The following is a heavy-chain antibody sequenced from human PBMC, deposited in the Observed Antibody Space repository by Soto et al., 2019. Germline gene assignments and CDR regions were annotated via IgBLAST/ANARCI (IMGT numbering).Heavy chain of an antibody. Sequence: PSETLSLTCTVSGGSISSGGYYWSWIRQHTGKGLEWIGYIYYSGSTYYNPSLKSRVTISVDTSKNQFSLKLSSVTAADTAVYYCARDVGYYYYYMDVWGKGTTVTVSS. V-gene: IGHV4-31*03. CDR2: IYYSGST. J-gene: IGHJ6*03. CDR3: ARDVGYYYYYMDV. CDR1: GGSISSGGYY. D-gene: IGHD3-16*01.